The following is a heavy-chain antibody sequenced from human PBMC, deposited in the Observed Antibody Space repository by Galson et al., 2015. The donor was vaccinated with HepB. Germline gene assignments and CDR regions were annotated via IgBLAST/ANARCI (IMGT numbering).Heavy chain of an antibody. J-gene: IGHJ4*02. V-gene: IGHV3-30-3*01. CDR1: GFTFSSYA. Sequence: SLRLSCAASGFTFSSYAMHWVRQAPGKGLEWVAVISYDGSNKYCADSVKGRFTISRDNSKNTLYLQMNSLRAEDTAVYYCAREGSGWYYFDYWGQGTLVTVSS. CDR3: AREGSGWYYFDY. CDR2: ISYDGSNK. D-gene: IGHD6-19*01.